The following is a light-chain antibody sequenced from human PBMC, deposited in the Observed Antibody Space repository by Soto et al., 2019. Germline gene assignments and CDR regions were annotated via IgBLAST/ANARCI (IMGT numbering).Light chain of an antibody. Sequence: EIVLTQSPGTLSLSPGEXATLSCRASQSVSSSYLAWYQQKPGQAPRLLIYGASSRATGIPDRFSGSGSGTDFTLTISRLEPEDFAVYYCQQYGSSPRVTFGGGTKVEIK. CDR3: QQYGSSPRVT. CDR2: GAS. V-gene: IGKV3-20*01. CDR1: QSVSSSY. J-gene: IGKJ4*01.